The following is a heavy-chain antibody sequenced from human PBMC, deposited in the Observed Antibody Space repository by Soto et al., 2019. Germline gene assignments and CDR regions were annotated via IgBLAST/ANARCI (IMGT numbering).Heavy chain of an antibody. CDR1: GFTFSSYS. J-gene: IGHJ6*02. V-gene: IGHV3-21*01. Sequence: EVQLVESGGGLVKPGGSLRLSCAASGFTFSSYSMNWVRQAPGKGLEWVSSISSSSSYIYYADSVKGRFTISRDNAKNSLYLQRNRLRAEDTAVYYCARVSSSRGYYYGMDVWGQGTTVTVSS. CDR2: ISSSSSYI. CDR3: ARVSSSRGYYYGMDV. D-gene: IGHD6-6*01.